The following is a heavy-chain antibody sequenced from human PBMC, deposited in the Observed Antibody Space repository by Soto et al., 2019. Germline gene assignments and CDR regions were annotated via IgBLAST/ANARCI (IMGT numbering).Heavy chain of an antibody. CDR3: ARGHSTDCSNGVCSFFYNHEMDV. V-gene: IGHV1-2*04. CDR1: GYSFTDYH. Sequence: ASVKVSCKASGYSFTDYHIHWVRRAPGQGLEWLGRINPKSGGTSTAQKFQGWVTMTRDRSISTVYMELTRLRSDDTAVYFCARGHSTDCSNGVCSFFYNHEMDVWDQGTTATVSS. D-gene: IGHD2-8*01. J-gene: IGHJ6*02. CDR2: INPKSGGT.